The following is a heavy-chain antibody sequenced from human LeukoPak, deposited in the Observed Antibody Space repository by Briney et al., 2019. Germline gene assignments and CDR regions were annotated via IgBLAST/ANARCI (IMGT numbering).Heavy chain of an antibody. CDR2: IYSGGGT. D-gene: IGHD2-15*01. Sequence: PGGSLRLSCAASGFTVSSNYMSWVRQAPGKGLEWVSVIYSGGGTYYADSVKGRFTISRDNSKNTLYLQMNSLRAEDTAVYYCARDVAGAHYYYYYMDVWGKGTTVTVSS. CDR1: GFTVSSNY. CDR3: ARDVAGAHYYYYYMDV. V-gene: IGHV3-53*01. J-gene: IGHJ6*03.